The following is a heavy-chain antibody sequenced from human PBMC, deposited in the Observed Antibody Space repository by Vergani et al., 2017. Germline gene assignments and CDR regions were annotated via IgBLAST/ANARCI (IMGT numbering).Heavy chain of an antibody. Sequence: QVQLVESGGGVVQPGRSLRLSCAASGFTFSSYAMHWVRQAPGKGLEWVAVISYDGSNKYYADSVKGRFTISRDNSKNTPYLQMNSLRAEDTAVYYCARGVAAAVPDYWGQGTLVTVSS. V-gene: IGHV3-30-3*01. CDR2: ISYDGSNK. J-gene: IGHJ4*02. D-gene: IGHD6-13*01. CDR3: ARGVAAAVPDY. CDR1: GFTFSSYA.